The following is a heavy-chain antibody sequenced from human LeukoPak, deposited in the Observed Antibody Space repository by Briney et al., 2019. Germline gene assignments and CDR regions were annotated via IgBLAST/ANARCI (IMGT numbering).Heavy chain of an antibody. CDR2: IRYDGSNK. J-gene: IGHJ4*02. V-gene: IGHV3-30*02. Sequence: GGSLRLSCAASGFTFSSYGMHWVRQAPGKGLEWVSFIRYDGSNKYYADSVKGRFTISRDNSKNTLYLQMNSLRAEDTAVYYCAKDRPYYDSSGYTDPALDYWGQGTLVTVSS. CDR1: GFTFSSYG. CDR3: AKDRPYYDSSGYTDPALDY. D-gene: IGHD3-22*01.